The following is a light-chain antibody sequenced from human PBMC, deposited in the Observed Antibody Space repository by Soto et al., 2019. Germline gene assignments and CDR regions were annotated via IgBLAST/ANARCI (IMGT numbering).Light chain of an antibody. CDR3: QQFASSPYT. CDR1: RSLSSSY. J-gene: IGKJ2*01. V-gene: IGKV3-20*01. Sequence: EILLTQSPGTLSLSPGERATLSCRASRSLSSSYLAWYQQKPGQAPRLFIYGASSRATGIPDRFSGSGSGTDFTLTISRLEPEDFAVYHCQQFASSPYTFGQGTKLEIK. CDR2: GAS.